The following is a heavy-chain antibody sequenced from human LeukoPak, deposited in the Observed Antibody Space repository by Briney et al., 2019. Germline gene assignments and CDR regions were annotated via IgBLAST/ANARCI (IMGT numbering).Heavy chain of an antibody. D-gene: IGHD6-19*01. CDR3: ARVRQWLVPGFDY. CDR2: INHSGST. CDR1: GGSFSGYY. J-gene: IGHJ4*02. V-gene: IGHV4-34*01. Sequence: PSETLSLTCAVYGGSFSGYYWSWIRQPPGKGLEWIGEINHSGSTNYNPSLKSRVTISVDTSKNQFSLKLSSVTAADTAVYYCARVRQWLVPGFDYWGQGTLVTVSS.